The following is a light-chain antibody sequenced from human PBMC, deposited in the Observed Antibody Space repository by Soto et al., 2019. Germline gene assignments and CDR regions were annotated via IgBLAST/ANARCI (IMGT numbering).Light chain of an antibody. CDR1: QSVNNN. CDR2: GAS. J-gene: IGKJ5*01. CDR3: RQDNKWPLR. Sequence: ELVPTRSLWTLARYSGEGDHLACRASQSVNNNLAWYQQKPGQAPRLLIYGASTRATGIPARFSGSGSGTEFTLTISSLQSEDFAVYCCRQDNKWPLRFGQGTRLEIK. V-gene: IGKV3-15*01.